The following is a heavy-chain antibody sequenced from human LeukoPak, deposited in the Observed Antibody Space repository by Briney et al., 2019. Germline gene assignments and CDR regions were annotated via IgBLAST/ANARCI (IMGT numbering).Heavy chain of an antibody. CDR3: ARDRGSSGWYEFDY. J-gene: IGHJ4*02. CDR2: IKQDGSEK. V-gene: IGHV3-7*01. Sequence: TGGSLRLSCAASGFTSSSYWMSWVRQAPGKGLEWVANIKQDGSEKYYVDSVKGRFTISRDNAKNSLYLQMNSLRAEDTAVYYCARDRGSSGWYEFDYWDQGTLVTVSS. D-gene: IGHD6-19*01. CDR1: GFTSSSYW.